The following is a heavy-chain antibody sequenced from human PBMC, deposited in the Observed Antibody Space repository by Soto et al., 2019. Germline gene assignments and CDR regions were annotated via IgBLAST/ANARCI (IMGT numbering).Heavy chain of an antibody. CDR3: ARSSITMVRGVIDWFDP. Sequence: GSGPTLVNPTQTLTLTCTFSGFSLSTSGMCVSWIRQPPGKALEWLALIDWDDDKYYSTSLKTRLTISKDTSKNQVVLTMTNMDRVDTATYYCARSSITMVRGVIDWFDPWGQGTLVTVSS. V-gene: IGHV2-70*01. D-gene: IGHD3-10*01. J-gene: IGHJ5*02. CDR1: GFSLSTSGMC. CDR2: IDWDDDK.